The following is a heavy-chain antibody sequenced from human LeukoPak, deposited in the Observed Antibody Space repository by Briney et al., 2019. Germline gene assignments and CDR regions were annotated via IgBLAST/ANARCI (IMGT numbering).Heavy chain of an antibody. CDR3: ARIVVVPAARGKVLDY. Sequence: ASVKVSCKASGYTFTSYGISWVRQAPGQGLEWMGWISAYNGNTNYAQKLQGRVTMTTDTSTSTAYMELRSLRSDDTAVYYCARIVVVPAARGKVLDYWGQGTLVTVSS. D-gene: IGHD2-2*01. CDR2: ISAYNGNT. V-gene: IGHV1-18*01. J-gene: IGHJ4*02. CDR1: GYTFTSYG.